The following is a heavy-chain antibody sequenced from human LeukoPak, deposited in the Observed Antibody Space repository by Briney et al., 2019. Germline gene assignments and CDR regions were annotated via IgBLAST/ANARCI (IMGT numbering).Heavy chain of an antibody. CDR1: GGSISSSSYY. J-gene: IGHJ5*02. CDR3: ARHRATGYYYDAQSLRRQRNWFDP. V-gene: IGHV4-39*01. CDR2: INHSGST. Sequence: SETLSLTCTVSGGSISSSSYYWGWIRQPPGKGLEWIGEINHSGSTNYNPSLKSRVTISVDTSKNQFSLKLSSVTAADTAVYYCARHRATGYYYDAQSLRRQRNWFDPWGQGTLVTVSS. D-gene: IGHD3-22*01.